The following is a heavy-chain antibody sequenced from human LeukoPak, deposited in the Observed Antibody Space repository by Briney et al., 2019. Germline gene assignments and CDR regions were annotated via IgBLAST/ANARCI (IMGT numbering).Heavy chain of an antibody. CDR3: AKSPVVVTVRGAFDI. J-gene: IGHJ3*02. CDR2: ISGSGGNT. Sequence: GGSLRLSCAASEFTFSSYAMSWVRQAPGKGLEWVSVISGSGGNTYYADSVKGRFTISRDNSKNTLYLQMNSLRAKDTAVYYCAKSPVVVTVRGAFDIWGQGTMVTVSS. V-gene: IGHV3-23*01. D-gene: IGHD2-21*02. CDR1: EFTFSSYA.